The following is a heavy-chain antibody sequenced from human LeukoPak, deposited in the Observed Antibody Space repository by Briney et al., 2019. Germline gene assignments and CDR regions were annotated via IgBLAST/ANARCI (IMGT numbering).Heavy chain of an antibody. CDR1: GFTFSSYS. D-gene: IGHD4-17*01. Sequence: PGGSLRLSCAASGFTFSSYSMSWVRQAPGKGLEWVSAISGSGGSTYYADSVKGRFTISRDNSKNTLYLQMNSLRAEDTAVYYCAKGGPVTSPYSYYYYMDVWGKGTTVTVSS. V-gene: IGHV3-23*01. J-gene: IGHJ6*03. CDR3: AKGGPVTSPYSYYYYMDV. CDR2: ISGSGGST.